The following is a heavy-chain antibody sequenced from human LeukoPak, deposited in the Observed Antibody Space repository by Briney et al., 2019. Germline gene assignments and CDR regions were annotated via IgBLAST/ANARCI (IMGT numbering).Heavy chain of an antibody. Sequence: SETLSLTCAVSGGSISSSNWWSWVRQPPGKGLEWIGEIYHSGSTNYNPSLKSRVTISVDRSKNQLSLKLSSVTAADTAVYYCARDSKYSSSSGQKYYYYGMDVWGQGTTVTVSS. V-gene: IGHV4-4*02. J-gene: IGHJ6*02. CDR3: ARDSKYSSSSGQKYYYYGMDV. CDR2: IYHSGST. D-gene: IGHD6-6*01. CDR1: GGSISSSNW.